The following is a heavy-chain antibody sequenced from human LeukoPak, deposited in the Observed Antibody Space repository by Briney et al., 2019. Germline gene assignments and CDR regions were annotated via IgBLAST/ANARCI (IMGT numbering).Heavy chain of an antibody. Sequence: PLETLSLTCAVYGGSFSGYYWSWIRQPPGKGLEWIGEINHSGSTNYNPSLKSRVTISVDTSKNQFSLKLSSVTAADTAVYYCVRGARVANFDYWGQGTLVTVSS. CDR2: INHSGST. V-gene: IGHV4-34*01. CDR1: GGSFSGYY. CDR3: VRGARVANFDY. D-gene: IGHD2-15*01. J-gene: IGHJ4*02.